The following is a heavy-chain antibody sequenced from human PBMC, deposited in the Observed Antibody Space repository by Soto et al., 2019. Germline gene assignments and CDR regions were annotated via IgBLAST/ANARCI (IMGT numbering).Heavy chain of an antibody. CDR3: VKGTVTTGYYGMDV. J-gene: IGHJ6*02. CDR1: GFTFSSYA. V-gene: IGHV3-23*01. D-gene: IGHD4-17*01. Sequence: GGSLRLSCAASGFTFSSYAMSWVRQAPGKGLEWVSAISGSGGSTYYADSVKGRFTISRDNSKNTLYLQMNSLRAEDTAVYYCVKGTVTTGYYGMDVWGQGTTVTVSS. CDR2: ISGSGGST.